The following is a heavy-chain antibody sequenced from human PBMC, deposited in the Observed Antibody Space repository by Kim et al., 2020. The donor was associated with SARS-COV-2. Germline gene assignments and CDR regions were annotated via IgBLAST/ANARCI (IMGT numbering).Heavy chain of an antibody. Sequence: ASLKVSCKASGYTFTTYTINWVRQAPGQGLQWVGWTNTNTGNPTYAQGFTGRFVFSLDTSVSTSYLHISNLKAEDTAVYYCSRDYCNGGVCHHDAFDVWG. CDR1: GYTFTTYT. CDR3: SRDYCNGGVCHHDAFDV. J-gene: IGHJ3*01. V-gene: IGHV7-4-1*02. D-gene: IGHD2-8*02. CDR2: TNTNTGNP.